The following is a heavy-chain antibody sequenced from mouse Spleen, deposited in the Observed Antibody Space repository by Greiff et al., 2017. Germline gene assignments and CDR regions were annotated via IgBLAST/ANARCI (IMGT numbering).Heavy chain of an antibody. CDR3: ARGYRYLAY. V-gene: IGHV5-17*01. J-gene: IGHJ3*01. D-gene: IGHD2-14*01. Sequence: EVKLVESGGGLVKPGGSLKLSCAASGFTFSGYGMHWVRQAPEKGLEWVAYISSGSSTIYYADTVKGRFTISRDNAKNTLFLQMTSLRSEDTAMYYCARGYRYLAYWGQGTLVTVSA. CDR2: ISSGSSTI. CDR1: GFTFSGYG.